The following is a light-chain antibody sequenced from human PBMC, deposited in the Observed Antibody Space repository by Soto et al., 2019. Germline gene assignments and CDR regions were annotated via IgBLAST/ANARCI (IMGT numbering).Light chain of an antibody. CDR1: SCDVGGYNY. CDR3: CSCAGSYTV. Sequence: QSGLTQPRSVSGSPGQSVTISCTGTSCDVGGYNYVSWYQQHPGKAPKLLIYDVSKRPSGVPDRFSGSKSGDSASLTISGPQAEDDADYYCCSCAGSYTVFGGGTKLTVL. J-gene: IGLJ3*02. CDR2: DVS. V-gene: IGLV2-11*01.